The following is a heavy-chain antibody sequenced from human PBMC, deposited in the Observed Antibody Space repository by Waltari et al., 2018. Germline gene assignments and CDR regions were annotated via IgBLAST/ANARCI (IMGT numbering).Heavy chain of an antibody. J-gene: IGHJ5*02. CDR1: GYTFTSYY. V-gene: IGHV1-46*01. CDR3: AREGITGTTYNWFDP. CDR2: INPSGGST. Sequence: QVQLVQSGAEVKKPGASVKVSCKASGYTFTSYYMHWVRQAPGQGLEWMGIINPSGGSTSYAQKFQGRVTMTRDTSTSTVYMELSSLRSEDTAVYYCAREGITGTTYNWFDPWGQGTLVTVSS. D-gene: IGHD1-20*01.